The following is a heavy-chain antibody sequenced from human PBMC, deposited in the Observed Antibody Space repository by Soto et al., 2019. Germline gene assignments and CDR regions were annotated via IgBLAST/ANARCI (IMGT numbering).Heavy chain of an antibody. CDR2: SYHTGTT. Sequence: QLKLQEAGSGLVKPSETLSLTCGVSGDSVSTNRYSWGWIRQPPGKGLEWIGYSYHTGTTYYNPSLKTRVTIYVDRSKNNVSLNLTSVTAADTALYYCARLDEVLRFLVDTWGQGTLVTVSS. CDR1: GDSVSTNRYS. V-gene: IGHV4-30-2*01. J-gene: IGHJ5*02. CDR3: ARLDEVLRFLVDT. D-gene: IGHD3-3*01.